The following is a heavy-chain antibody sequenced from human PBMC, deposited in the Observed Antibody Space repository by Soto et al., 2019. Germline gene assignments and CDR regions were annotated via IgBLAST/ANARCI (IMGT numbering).Heavy chain of an antibody. Sequence: SETLSLTCTVSGGSVSSGSYYWSWIRQPPGKGLEWIGYIYYSGSTNYNPSLKSRVTISVDTSKNQFSLKLSSVTAADTAVYYCARDDYGDYGYYYYGMDVWGQGTTVTVSS. CDR2: IYYSGST. D-gene: IGHD4-17*01. V-gene: IGHV4-61*01. J-gene: IGHJ6*02. CDR3: ARDDYGDYGYYYYGMDV. CDR1: GGSVSSGSYY.